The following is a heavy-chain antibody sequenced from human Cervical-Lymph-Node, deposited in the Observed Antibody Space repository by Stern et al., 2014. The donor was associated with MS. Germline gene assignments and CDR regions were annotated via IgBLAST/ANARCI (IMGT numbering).Heavy chain of an antibody. D-gene: IGHD5-18*01. V-gene: IGHV1-46*03. CDR2: INPRGGGT. CDR3: ARRGYTYGFDY. Sequence: QVQLVQSGAEVKKPGASVKVSCKASGYTFTSYQMHWVRQAPGQGLEWMGKINPRGGGTSYAQKFQGRVTMTRDASTSTVYIELSSLRSEDTAVYYCARRGYTYGFDYWGQGTLVTVSS. CDR1: GYTFTSYQ. J-gene: IGHJ4*02.